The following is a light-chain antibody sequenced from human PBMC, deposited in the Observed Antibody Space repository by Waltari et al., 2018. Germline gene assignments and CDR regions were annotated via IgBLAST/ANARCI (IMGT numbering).Light chain of an antibody. Sequence: EIVLTQSPGTLSLSPGERATLSCRASQSVSSSYLAWYQQKPGQAPRLLIFGVSTRATGIPDRFSGSESGTDFTLTISRLEPEDFAVYYCQQYGSSPYTFGQGTKLEIK. CDR2: GVS. CDR1: QSVSSSY. J-gene: IGKJ2*01. CDR3: QQYGSSPYT. V-gene: IGKV3-20*01.